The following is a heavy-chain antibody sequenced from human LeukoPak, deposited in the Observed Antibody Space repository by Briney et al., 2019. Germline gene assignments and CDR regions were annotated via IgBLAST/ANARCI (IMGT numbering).Heavy chain of an antibody. CDR1: GFTFDDYG. Sequence: PGGSLRLSCAASGFTFDDYGMSWVRQAPGKGLEWVSGINWNGGSTGYADSVKGRFTISRDNAKNSLYPQMNSLRAEDTALYYCARFFVGAAAGSQFDYWGQGTLVTVSS. J-gene: IGHJ4*02. D-gene: IGHD6-13*01. V-gene: IGHV3-20*04. CDR3: ARFFVGAAAGSQFDY. CDR2: INWNGGST.